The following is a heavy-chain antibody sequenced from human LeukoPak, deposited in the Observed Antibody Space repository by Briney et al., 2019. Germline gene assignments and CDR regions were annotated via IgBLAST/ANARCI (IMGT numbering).Heavy chain of an antibody. Sequence: GGSLRLSCAASGFTFSSYGMSGVRKAPGKGLEWVAVIWYDGSNKYYADSVTGRFTISRDNSKNTLYLQMNSLRAEDTAVYYCARGDSSGYYARNEYFQHWGQGTLVTVSS. CDR2: IWYDGSNK. CDR1: GFTFSSYG. V-gene: IGHV3-33*08. CDR3: ARGDSSGYYARNEYFQH. D-gene: IGHD3-22*01. J-gene: IGHJ1*01.